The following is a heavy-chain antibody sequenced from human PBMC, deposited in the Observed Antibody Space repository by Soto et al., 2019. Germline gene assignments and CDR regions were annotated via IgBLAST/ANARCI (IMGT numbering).Heavy chain of an antibody. Sequence: QVQLVQSGAEVKKPGSSVKVSCKASGGTFSSYAISWVRQAPGQGLEWMGGIIPIFGTANYAQKFQGRVTITADESTSTAYMELSSRRSEDTAVYYCARELPNSSGWYRPFDYWGQGTLVTVSS. D-gene: IGHD6-19*01. V-gene: IGHV1-69*01. J-gene: IGHJ4*02. CDR3: ARELPNSSGWYRPFDY. CDR1: GGTFSSYA. CDR2: IIPIFGTA.